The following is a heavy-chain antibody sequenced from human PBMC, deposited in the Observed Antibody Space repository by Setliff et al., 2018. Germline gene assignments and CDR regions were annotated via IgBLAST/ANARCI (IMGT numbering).Heavy chain of an antibody. CDR1: GASVTSFDYY. D-gene: IGHD2-8*01. CDR3: SRLVRYCTTTTCQSVPGAEV. J-gene: IGHJ4*02. Sequence: SETLSLTCTVSGASVTSFDYYWSWIRQPPGKGLEYIGHISHGVSTSYSPSLKSRLSISADTSKNQFSLKLTSVTAADTAVYYCSRLVRYCTTTTCQSVPGAEVWGQGTLVTVSS. V-gene: IGHV4-30-4*01. CDR2: ISHGVST.